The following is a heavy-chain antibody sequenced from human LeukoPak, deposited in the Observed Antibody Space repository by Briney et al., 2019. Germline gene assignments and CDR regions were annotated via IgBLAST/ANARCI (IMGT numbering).Heavy chain of an antibody. Sequence: GASVKVSCKASGYTFTGYYMHWVRQAPGQGLEGMGWINPNSGGTNYAQKFQGRVTMTRDTSISTAYMELSRLRSDDTAVYYCARDRTIFGVVMPEWYFDYWGQGTLVTVSS. J-gene: IGHJ4*02. CDR1: GYTFTGYY. D-gene: IGHD3-3*01. V-gene: IGHV1-2*02. CDR3: ARDRTIFGVVMPEWYFDY. CDR2: INPNSGGT.